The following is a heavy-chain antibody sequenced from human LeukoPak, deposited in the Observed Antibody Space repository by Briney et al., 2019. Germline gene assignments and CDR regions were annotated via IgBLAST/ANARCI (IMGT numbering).Heavy chain of an antibody. D-gene: IGHD5-18*01. V-gene: IGHV4-61*02. CDR2: IYTSGST. J-gene: IGHJ4*02. CDR1: GGSISSGSYY. Sequence: TLSLTCTVSGGSISSGSYYWSWIRQPAGKGLEWIGRIYTSGSTNYNPSLKSRVTISVDTSKNQFSLKLSSVTAADTAVYYCAREVDTAMFDYWGQGTLVTVSS. CDR3: AREVDTAMFDY.